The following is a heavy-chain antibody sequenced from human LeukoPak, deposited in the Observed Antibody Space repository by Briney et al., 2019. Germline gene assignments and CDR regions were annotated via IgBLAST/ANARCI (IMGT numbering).Heavy chain of an antibody. CDR2: LYYSGKT. CDR1: GGSISSSTYY. V-gene: IGHV4-39*07. CDR3: ARVFSYPLRAPFDP. J-gene: IGHJ5*02. Sequence: SDTLSLTCIISGGSISSSTYYWGWIRQPPGKGLEWIGTLYYSGKTYYNPSLESRVSISIDTSKNQFSLKLSSVTAADTAVYYCARVFSYPLRAPFDPWGQGTLVTVSS. D-gene: IGHD3-3*01.